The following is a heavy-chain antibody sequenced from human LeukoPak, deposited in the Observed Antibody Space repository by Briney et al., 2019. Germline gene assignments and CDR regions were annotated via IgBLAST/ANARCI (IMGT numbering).Heavy chain of an antibody. Sequence: PSETLSLTCTVSGGSISSYYGSWVRQPPGKGLEWVGYIYYSGSTNYNPSLKSRVTISVDTSKNQFSLKLSSVTAADTAVYYCARGPYGYVDYWGQGTLVTVSS. CDR1: GGSISSYY. CDR2: IYYSGST. J-gene: IGHJ4*02. D-gene: IGHD3-10*01. V-gene: IGHV4-59*01. CDR3: ARGPYGYVDY.